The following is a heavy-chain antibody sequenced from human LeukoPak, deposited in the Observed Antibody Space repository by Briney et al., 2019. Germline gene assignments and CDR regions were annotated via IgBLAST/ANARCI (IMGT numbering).Heavy chain of an antibody. J-gene: IGHJ4*02. D-gene: IGHD3-10*01. Sequence: GASVKVSCKASGYTFTSYDINWVRQATGQGLEWMGWMNPNSGNTGYAQKFQGRVTMTRNTSISTAYMELSSLRSEDTAVYYCARAKKYYYGSGSHDLFDYWGQGTLVTVPS. CDR1: GYTFTSYD. V-gene: IGHV1-8*01. CDR3: ARAKKYYYGSGSHDLFDY. CDR2: MNPNSGNT.